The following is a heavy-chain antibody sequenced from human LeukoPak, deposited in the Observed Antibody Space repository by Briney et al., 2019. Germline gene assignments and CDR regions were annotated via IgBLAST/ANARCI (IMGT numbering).Heavy chain of an antibody. CDR2: ISSSSSYI. CDR3: ARDSSHITMIGYFQH. J-gene: IGHJ1*01. V-gene: IGHV3-21*01. CDR1: GFTFSSYW. Sequence: NPGGSLRLSCAASGFTFSSYWMHWVRQAPGKGLEWVSSISSSSSYIYYADSVKGRFTISRDNAKNSLYLQMNSLRAEDTAVYYCARDSSHITMIGYFQHWGQGTLVTVSS. D-gene: IGHD3-22*01.